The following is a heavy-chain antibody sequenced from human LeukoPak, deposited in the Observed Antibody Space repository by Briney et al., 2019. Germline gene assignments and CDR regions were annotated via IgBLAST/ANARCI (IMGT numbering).Heavy chain of an antibody. J-gene: IGHJ4*01. V-gene: IGHV3-7*01. Sequence: GGSLRLSCAVSGFTFSDYWMNWVRQAPGQGLEWLASIKQDGSDKSYVDSVQGRVTISRDNAKNSLYLQMSSLRVDDTAVYYCARDGTAAGLYFDLWGQGTLVTVSS. CDR1: GFTFSDYW. D-gene: IGHD6-13*01. CDR3: ARDGTAAGLYFDL. CDR2: IKQDGSDK.